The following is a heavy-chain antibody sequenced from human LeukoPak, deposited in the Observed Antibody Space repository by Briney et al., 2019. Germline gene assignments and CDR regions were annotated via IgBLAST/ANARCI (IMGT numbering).Heavy chain of an antibody. CDR3: ARAGGLEMSTIYPHYYYYYMDV. CDR2: VYYSGST. CDR1: GGSISSYY. V-gene: IGHV4-59*01. J-gene: IGHJ6*03. Sequence: PSETLSLTCSVSGGSISSYYWSWIRQPPGKGLEWIGYVYYSGSTYYNPSLKSRVTMSVDTSKNQFSLRLNSVTAADTAVYYCARAGGLEMSTIYPHYYYYYMDVWGKGTTVTVSS. D-gene: IGHD5-24*01.